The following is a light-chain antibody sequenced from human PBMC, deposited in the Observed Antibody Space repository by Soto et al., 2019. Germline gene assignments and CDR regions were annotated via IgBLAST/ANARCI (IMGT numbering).Light chain of an antibody. CDR3: QQYKSWHPIT. CDR1: KSFRGL. CDR2: GAS. V-gene: IGKV3-15*01. J-gene: IGKJ5*01. Sequence: EVVWTHSPVTLSLSPVEKAPLSCRDSKSFRGLLAWYQQKPGQAPSLLMYGASTRATGVPDRFSGSGCGTEFFLTISSLKYEDYSVYYCQQYKSWHPITFGQGTRLEIK.